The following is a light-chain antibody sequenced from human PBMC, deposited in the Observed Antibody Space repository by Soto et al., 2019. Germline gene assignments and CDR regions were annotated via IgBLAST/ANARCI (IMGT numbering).Light chain of an antibody. Sequence: QSVLTQPPSVSAAPGQRVTISCSGSSSNTGKNYVSWYQQLPGTAPKLLIYDNDKRPSGIPDRFSGSKSGTSATLGITGLQTGDEADYYCGTWDSILDAGVFGGGTKVTVL. CDR3: GTWDSILDAGV. V-gene: IGLV1-51*01. J-gene: IGLJ3*02. CDR1: SSNTGKNY. CDR2: DND.